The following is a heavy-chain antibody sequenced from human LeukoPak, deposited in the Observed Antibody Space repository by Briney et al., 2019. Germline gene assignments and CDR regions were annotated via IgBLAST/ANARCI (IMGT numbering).Heavy chain of an antibody. Sequence: GGSLRLSCAASGFTFNTYSMNWARQAPGKGLEWVSTISDSGGGTYYADSVKGRFTISRDNSKNTLYLQMNSLRADDAAVYYCDGADFWGQGTLVTVSS. CDR2: ISDSGGGT. CDR1: GFTFNTYS. J-gene: IGHJ4*02. CDR3: DGADF. V-gene: IGHV3-23*01.